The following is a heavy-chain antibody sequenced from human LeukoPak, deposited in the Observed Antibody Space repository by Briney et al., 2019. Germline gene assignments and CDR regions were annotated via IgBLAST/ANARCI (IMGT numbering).Heavy chain of an antibody. J-gene: IGHJ5*02. D-gene: IGHD3-22*01. Sequence: SQTLSLTCIVSGGSISSGGYYWSWIRQHPGKGLEWIGYIYYSGSTYYNPSLKSRITISVDTSKNQLSLKLSSVTAADTAVYYCARDLYYYDSSGYFDWFDPWGQGTLVTVSS. V-gene: IGHV4-30-4*08. CDR3: ARDLYYYDSSGYFDWFDP. CDR2: IYYSGST. CDR1: GGSISSGGYY.